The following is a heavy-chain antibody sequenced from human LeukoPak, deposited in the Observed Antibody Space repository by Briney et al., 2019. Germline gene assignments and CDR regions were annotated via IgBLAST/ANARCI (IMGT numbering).Heavy chain of an antibody. CDR1: GLTFSSYS. Sequence: GGSLRLSCAASGLTFSSYSMNWVRQAPGKGLEWVSSISSSSSYIYYADSVKGRFTISRDNAKNSLYLQMNSLRAEDTAVYYCARDNYGSGSTTEPGGSYYYYGMDVWGKGTTVTVSS. J-gene: IGHJ6*04. CDR3: ARDNYGSGSTTEPGGSYYYYGMDV. CDR2: ISSSSSYI. V-gene: IGHV3-21*01. D-gene: IGHD3-10*01.